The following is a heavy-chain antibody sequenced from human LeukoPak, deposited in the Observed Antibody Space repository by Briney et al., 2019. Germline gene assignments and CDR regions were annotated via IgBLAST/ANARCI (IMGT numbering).Heavy chain of an antibody. CDR3: ASCSRGNTSENNYYYYYMDV. V-gene: IGHV1-69*05. J-gene: IGHJ6*03. CDR1: GGTFSGYA. CDR2: NIPIFGTA. D-gene: IGHD6-25*01. Sequence: ASVKVSCKASGGTFSGYAISWVRQAPGQGLEWMGGNIPIFGTANYAQKFQGRVTITTDESTSTAYMELSSLRSEDTAVYYCASCSRGNTSENNYYYYYMDVWGKGTTVTVSS.